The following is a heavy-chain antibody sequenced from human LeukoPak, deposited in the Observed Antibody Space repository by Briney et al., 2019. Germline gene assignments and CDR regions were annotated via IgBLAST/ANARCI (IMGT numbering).Heavy chain of an antibody. V-gene: IGHV1-18*01. CDR1: GYTFTSYG. D-gene: IGHD6-19*01. CDR3: ARGGGRYSSGWYMRHFDY. J-gene: IGHJ4*02. Sequence: GASVKVSCKASGYTFTSYGTSWVRQAPGQGLEWMGWISAYNGNTNYAQKLQGRVTMTTDTSTSTAYMELRSLRSDDTAVYYCARGGGRYSSGWYMRHFDYWGQGTLVTVSS. CDR2: ISAYNGNT.